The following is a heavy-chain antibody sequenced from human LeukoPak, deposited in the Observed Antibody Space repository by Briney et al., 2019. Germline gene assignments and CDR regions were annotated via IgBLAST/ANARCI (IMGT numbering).Heavy chain of an antibody. D-gene: IGHD1-26*01. CDR2: MYISGST. Sequence: PSETLSLTCTVSGVSITNYYWAWIRQPAGKGLEGIGRMYISGSTNYNPSLKSQVTISIYKTNTHLSPKLRSVTAADTAVYYCARDYLVGDPXDSWGQGTLVTVSS. J-gene: IGHJ4*02. CDR3: ARDYLVGDPXDS. CDR1: GVSITNYY. V-gene: IGHV4-4*07.